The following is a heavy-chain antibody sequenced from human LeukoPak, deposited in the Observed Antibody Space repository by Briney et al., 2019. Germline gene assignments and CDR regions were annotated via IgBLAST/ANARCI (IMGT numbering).Heavy chain of an antibody. CDR1: GGSFSGYY. D-gene: IGHD3-22*01. CDR3: ASMLDYYDSSSRGYFDY. Sequence: PSETLSLTCAVYGGSFSGYYWSWIRQPPGKGLEWIGEINHSGGTNYNPSLKSRVTISVDTSKNQFSLKLSSVTAADTAVYYCASMLDYYDSSSRGYFDYWGQGTLVTVSS. J-gene: IGHJ4*02. CDR2: INHSGGT. V-gene: IGHV4-34*01.